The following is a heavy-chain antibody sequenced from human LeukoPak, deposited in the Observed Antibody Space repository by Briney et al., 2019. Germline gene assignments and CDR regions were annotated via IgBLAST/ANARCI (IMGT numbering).Heavy chain of an antibody. Sequence: GGSLRLSCAASGFTFSSYAMHWVRQAPGKGLEWVAVISYDGSNKYYADSVKGRFTISRDNSKNTLYLQMNSLRAEDTAVYYCARPVAGTGALDYWGQGTLVTVSS. CDR1: GFTFSSYA. CDR3: ARPVAGTGALDY. V-gene: IGHV3-30-3*01. D-gene: IGHD6-19*01. J-gene: IGHJ4*02. CDR2: ISYDGSNK.